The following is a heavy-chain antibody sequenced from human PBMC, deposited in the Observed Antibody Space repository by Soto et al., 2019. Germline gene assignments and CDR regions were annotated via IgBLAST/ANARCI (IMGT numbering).Heavy chain of an antibody. D-gene: IGHD6-13*01. J-gene: IGHJ4*02. V-gene: IGHV3-7*01. CDR3: TRISRAEPADY. CDR1: GFTFSNSW. CDR2: INVNGDAT. Sequence: EVHVVESGGGLVQPGGSLRLSCAASGFTFSNSWMNWVRQAPGKGLECVSNINVNGDATFYVDSVRGRFTVSRDNARNSLFLQMNSLRVEDKAVYFCTRISRAEPADYWGLGNLVTVSS.